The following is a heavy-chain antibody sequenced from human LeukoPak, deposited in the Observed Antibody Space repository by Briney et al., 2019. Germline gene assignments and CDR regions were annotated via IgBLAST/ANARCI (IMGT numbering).Heavy chain of an antibody. CDR3: AKDQGLTAPPPYGLDV. V-gene: IGHV1-69*04. CDR1: GCTFSSSA. CDR2: IIPVLNIT. J-gene: IGHJ6*02. Sequence: SVKVSCKTSGCTFSSSAITWVRQAPGQGLEWMGRIIPVLNITTYAQKFQGRVTITADTSTSTVYMELSSLRSEETAVYYCAKDQGLTAPPPYGLDVWGQGTTVIVTS. D-gene: IGHD5-18*01.